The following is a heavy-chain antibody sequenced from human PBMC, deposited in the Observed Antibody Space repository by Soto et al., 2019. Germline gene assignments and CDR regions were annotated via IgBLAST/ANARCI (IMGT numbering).Heavy chain of an antibody. V-gene: IGHV3-23*01. CDR1: GFSFSTSS. Sequence: PVASLRLSCAASGFSFSTSSMAWVRQPPGKGLEWVSAISPSASDTLYADSVKGRFTISRDNSQNTLFLQMTSLRADDTAVYYCAKGGYTFAYEWGQGALVTVSS. CDR2: ISPSASDT. J-gene: IGHJ4*02. D-gene: IGHD5-18*01. CDR3: AKGGYTFAYE.